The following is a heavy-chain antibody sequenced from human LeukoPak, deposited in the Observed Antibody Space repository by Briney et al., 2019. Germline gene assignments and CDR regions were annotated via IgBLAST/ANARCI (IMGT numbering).Heavy chain of an antibody. J-gene: IGHJ3*02. CDR3: ARTLPPNWNDDAFDI. Sequence: SVKVSCKVSGYTLTELFMDWVRQAPGKGLEWMGGFDPEDGGTIYAQKCQGRVTMTEDKSTDTAYMELSRLRSEDTAVYYCARTLPPNWNDDAFDIWGEGTMVTVSS. V-gene: IGHV1-24*01. CDR2: FDPEDGGT. D-gene: IGHD1-1*01. CDR1: GYTLTELF.